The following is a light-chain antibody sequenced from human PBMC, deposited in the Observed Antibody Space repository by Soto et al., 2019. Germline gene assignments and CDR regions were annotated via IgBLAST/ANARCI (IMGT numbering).Light chain of an antibody. Sequence: EIVLVQTPGNLCLSAGERAHLYCRASQSVSSYLAWYQQKPGQAPRLLIYGASTRPTGIPARFSGRGSGTEFTLTITSLQSEDFAVYYCQQYNDWLWTFGQGTKVDIK. CDR2: GAS. V-gene: IGKV3-15*01. J-gene: IGKJ1*01. CDR3: QQYNDWLWT. CDR1: QSVSSY.